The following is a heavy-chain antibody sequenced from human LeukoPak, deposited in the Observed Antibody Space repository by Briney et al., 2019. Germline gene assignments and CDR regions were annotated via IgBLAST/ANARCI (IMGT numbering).Heavy chain of an antibody. D-gene: IGHD5-18*01. CDR2: INTNTGNP. Sequence: RASVKASCKASGYTFTSYAMNWVRQAPGQGLEWMGWINTNTGNPTYAQGFTGRFVFSLDTSVSTAYLQISSLKAEDTAVYYCARVKLGSLWLGYFDYWGQGTLVTVSS. CDR3: ARVKLGSLWLGYFDY. J-gene: IGHJ4*02. CDR1: GYTFTSYA. V-gene: IGHV7-4-1*02.